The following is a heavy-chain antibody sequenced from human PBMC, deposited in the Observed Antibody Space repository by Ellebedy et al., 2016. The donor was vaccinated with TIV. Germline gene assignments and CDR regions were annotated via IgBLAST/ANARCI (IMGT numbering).Heavy chain of an antibody. D-gene: IGHD4-17*01. V-gene: IGHV3-66*01. J-gene: IGHJ5*02. CDR2: IYKDGGT. CDR3: ARDPGGGGNYGDNRFDP. Sequence: GESLKISCAASGFTVNSYFMSWVRQAPGKGLEWVSIIYKDGGTNYTDSALGRFTISRDNSENTLYLQMDSLRAEDTAVYYCARDPGGGGNYGDNRFDPWGQGTLVTVSS. CDR1: GFTVNSYF.